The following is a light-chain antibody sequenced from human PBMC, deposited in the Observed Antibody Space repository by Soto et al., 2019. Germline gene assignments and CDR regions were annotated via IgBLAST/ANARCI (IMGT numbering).Light chain of an antibody. CDR1: QGVTTN. J-gene: IGKJ5*01. V-gene: IGKV3-15*01. Sequence: EIVMTQSPGTLSVSPGERATLSCRAGQGVTTNFAWYQQKSGQSPRLLIYDVSIRATGVPARFSGTGSETDFTLTISGLQSEDSAVYFCQQYNNWPFSFGQGTRLDI. CDR2: DVS. CDR3: QQYNNWPFS.